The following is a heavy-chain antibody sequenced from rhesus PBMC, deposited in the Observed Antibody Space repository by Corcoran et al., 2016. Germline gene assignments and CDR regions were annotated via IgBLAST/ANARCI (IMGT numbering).Heavy chain of an antibody. Sequence: EVQLVQSGAEVKKPGASVKISCKASGYTFTDYYLHWVRQAPGKGLVWMERFGPEDGEAIHAQKFQDGVTITADTSTDTAYMELSSLRSEDTAVYYCATDGVVVFTAMALDYWGQGVLVTVSS. CDR1: GYTFTDYY. CDR2: FGPEDGEA. V-gene: IGHV1-111*02. J-gene: IGHJ4*01. CDR3: ATDGVVVFTAMALDY. D-gene: IGHD2-27*01.